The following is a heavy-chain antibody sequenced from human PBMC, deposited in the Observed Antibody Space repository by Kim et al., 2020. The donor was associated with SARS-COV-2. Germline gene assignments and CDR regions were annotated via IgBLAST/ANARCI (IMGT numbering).Heavy chain of an antibody. D-gene: IGHD6-13*01. CDR2: IYYSGST. CDR1: GGSISSYY. Sequence: SETLSLTCTVSGGSISSYYWSWIRQPPGKGLEWIGYIYYSGSTNYNPSLKSRVTISVDTSKNQFSLKLSSVTAADTAVYYCARWDVIAAAGFNYWGQGTLVTVSS. V-gene: IGHV4-59*01. J-gene: IGHJ4*02. CDR3: ARWDVIAAAGFNY.